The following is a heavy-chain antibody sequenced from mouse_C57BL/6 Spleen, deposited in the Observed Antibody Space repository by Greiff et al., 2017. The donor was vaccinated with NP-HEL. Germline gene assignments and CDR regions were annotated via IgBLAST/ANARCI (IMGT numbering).Heavy chain of an antibody. D-gene: IGHD2-1*01. CDR1: GYTFTSYW. CDR3: AREEGNYWYFDV. CDR2: IYPSDSET. Sequence: VQLQQPGAELVRPGSSVKLSCKASGYTFTSYWMDWVKQRPGQGLEWIGNIYPSDSETHYNQKFKDKATLTVDKSSSTAYMQLSSLTSEDSAVYYCAREEGNYWYFDVWGTGTTVTVSS. V-gene: IGHV1-61*01. J-gene: IGHJ1*03.